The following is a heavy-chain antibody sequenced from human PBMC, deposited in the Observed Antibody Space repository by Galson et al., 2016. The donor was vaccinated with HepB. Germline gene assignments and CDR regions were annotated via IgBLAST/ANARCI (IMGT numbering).Heavy chain of an antibody. Sequence: SETLSLTCDVSGGSIGSSYWWSWVRQPPGKGLEWIGEIYHSSSTNYIPSLQSRVTISVDKSKNQFSLNLSPVTAADTAVYYCATGPPPKRLDSWGQGILVTVSS. J-gene: IGHJ5*01. CDR3: ATGPPPKRLDS. CDR1: GGSIGSSYW. CDR2: IYHSSST. V-gene: IGHV4-4*02.